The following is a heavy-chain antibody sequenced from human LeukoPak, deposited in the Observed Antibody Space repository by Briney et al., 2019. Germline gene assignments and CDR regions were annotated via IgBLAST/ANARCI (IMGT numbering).Heavy chain of an antibody. CDR2: ISSSSSTI. D-gene: IGHD4-17*01. CDR3: ARCHGDFYYYYGMDV. Sequence: GGSLRLSCAASGFTFSTYAMKWVRQAPGKELEWVSYISSSSSTIYYEDSVKGRFTISRDNAKNSLYLQMNNLRDEDTAVYYCARCHGDFYYYYGMDVWGQGTTVTVSS. CDR1: GFTFSTYA. V-gene: IGHV3-48*02. J-gene: IGHJ6*02.